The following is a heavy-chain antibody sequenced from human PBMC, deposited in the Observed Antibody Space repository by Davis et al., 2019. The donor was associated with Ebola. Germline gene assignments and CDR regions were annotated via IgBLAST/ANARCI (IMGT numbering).Heavy chain of an antibody. D-gene: IGHD2-15*01. J-gene: IGHJ5*02. Sequence: SVKVSCKASGGTFSSYAISWVRQAPGQGLEWMGGIIPIFGTANYAQKFQGRVTITADQSTSTAYMELSSLRSEDTAVYYCAREGTIVVVVAAANWFDPWGQGTLVTVSS. CDR3: AREGTIVVVVAAANWFDP. CDR1: GGTFSSYA. V-gene: IGHV1-69*13. CDR2: IIPIFGTA.